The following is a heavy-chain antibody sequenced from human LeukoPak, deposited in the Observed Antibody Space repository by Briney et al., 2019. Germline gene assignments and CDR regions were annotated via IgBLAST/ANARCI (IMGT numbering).Heavy chain of an antibody. Sequence: PSETLSLTCTVSGGSISSYYWSWIRQPPGKGLEWIGYIYYSGSTNYNSSLKSRVTISVDTSKNQFSLKLSSVTAADTAVYYCARHHGSSKQRLFSYYYGMDVWGQGTTVTVSS. J-gene: IGHJ6*02. D-gene: IGHD6-19*01. CDR1: GGSISSYY. CDR2: IYYSGST. CDR3: ARHHGSSKQRLFSYYYGMDV. V-gene: IGHV4-59*08.